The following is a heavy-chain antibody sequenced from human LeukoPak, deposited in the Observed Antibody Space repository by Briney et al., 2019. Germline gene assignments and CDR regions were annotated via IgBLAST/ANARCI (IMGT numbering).Heavy chain of an antibody. CDR2: ISGSGGST. J-gene: IGHJ4*02. CDR3: AKGGPQREVVDDTPLDY. Sequence: PGGSLRLSCAASGFTFSSYAMSWVRQAPGKGLEWVSAISGSGGSTYYADSVRGRFTIPRDNSKNTLYLQMNSLRAEDTAVYYCAKGGPQREVVDDTPLDYWGQGTLVTVSS. D-gene: IGHD2-15*01. CDR1: GFTFSSYA. V-gene: IGHV3-23*01.